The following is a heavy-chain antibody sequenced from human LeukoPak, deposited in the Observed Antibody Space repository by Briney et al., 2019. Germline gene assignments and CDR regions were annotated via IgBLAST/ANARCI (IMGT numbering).Heavy chain of an antibody. CDR2: IYYSGST. D-gene: IGHD4-17*01. V-gene: IGHV4-59*01. CDR3: ARSPSYGDSLDY. Sequence: SETLSLTCTVSGGSISSYYWSWIRQPPGKGLEWIGYIYYSGSTNYNPSLKSRVTISVDTSKNQFSLKLSSVTAADTAVYYCARSPSYGDSLDYWGQGTLVTVSS. CDR1: GGSISSYY. J-gene: IGHJ4*02.